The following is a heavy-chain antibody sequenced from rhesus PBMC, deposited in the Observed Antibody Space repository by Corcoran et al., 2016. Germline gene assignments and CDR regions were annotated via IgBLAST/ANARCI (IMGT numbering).Heavy chain of an antibody. CDR2: MYGSGGVT. CDR1: GGSISDDYY. CDR3: ARVGEYSNYFDY. Sequence: QLQLQESGPGLVKPSETLSLTCAVSGGSISDDYYWSWIRQPPGKGLEWFGYMYGSGGVTNYNPSCRNRVTILIDTSKNQFSLKLSSVTAADTAVYYCARVGEYSNYFDYWGQGVLVTVSS. D-gene: IGHD4-23*01. J-gene: IGHJ4*01. V-gene: IGHV4-106*01.